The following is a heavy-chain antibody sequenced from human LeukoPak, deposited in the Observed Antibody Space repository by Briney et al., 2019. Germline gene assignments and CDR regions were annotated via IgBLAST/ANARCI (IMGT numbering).Heavy chain of an antibody. J-gene: IGHJ4*02. CDR2: IYSGGDT. Sequence: GGSLRLSCTASGFTFSINYMAWVRQAPGKGLEWVSVIYSGGDTYYADSVKGRFTIARDNSKKTLYLQMNNLRVEDTAVYYCARDFRHEGDYWGQGTLVTVSS. V-gene: IGHV3-66*01. CDR3: ARDFRHEGDY. CDR1: GFTFSINY.